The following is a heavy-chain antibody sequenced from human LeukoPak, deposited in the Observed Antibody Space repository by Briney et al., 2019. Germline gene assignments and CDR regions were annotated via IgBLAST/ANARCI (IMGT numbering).Heavy chain of an antibody. Sequence: GGSLRLSCAVSGCTFTNSAMSWVRRAPGKGLEWVSAIGDDAFSTYYADCVKGRFSISRDNSKNTLDLQMNSLRAEDTAMYYCARTYRIIGAKASRFDYWGHGTLVTVSS. CDR1: GCTFTNSA. D-gene: IGHD1-26*01. V-gene: IGHV3-23*01. CDR2: IGDDAFST. CDR3: ARTYRIIGAKASRFDY. J-gene: IGHJ4*03.